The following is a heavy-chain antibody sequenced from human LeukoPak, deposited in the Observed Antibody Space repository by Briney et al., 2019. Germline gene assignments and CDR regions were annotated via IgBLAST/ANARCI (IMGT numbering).Heavy chain of an antibody. CDR1: GFTVSSNY. D-gene: IGHD1-1*01. Sequence: GGSLRLSCAASGFTVSSNYMSWVRQAPGKGLEWVSVIYSGGSTYYADSVKGRFTTSRDNSKNTLYLQINSLRAEDTAVYYCARAVQLERPPPLIGYYYMDVWGKGTTVTVSS. CDR2: IYSGGST. CDR3: ARAVQLERPPPLIGYYYMDV. V-gene: IGHV3-53*01. J-gene: IGHJ6*03.